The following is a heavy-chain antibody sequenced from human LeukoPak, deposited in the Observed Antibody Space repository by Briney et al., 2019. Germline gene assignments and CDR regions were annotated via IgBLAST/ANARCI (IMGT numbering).Heavy chain of an antibody. CDR1: GYTFTAQA. CDR3: ASKPRGESRPFDY. V-gene: IGHV1-3*01. CDR2: INVASGDT. J-gene: IGHJ4*02. D-gene: IGHD3-16*01. Sequence: ASVKVSCKASGYTFTAQAVHWVRQAPGQRLEWRGWINVASGDTGYSQRLQDRVTITRDTSASTGYMEMSSLISEDTAVYYCASKPRGESRPFDYWGQGTLVTVSS.